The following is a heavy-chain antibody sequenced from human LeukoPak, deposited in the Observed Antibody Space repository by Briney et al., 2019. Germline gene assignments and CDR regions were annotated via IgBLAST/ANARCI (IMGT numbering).Heavy chain of an antibody. V-gene: IGHV3-23*01. D-gene: IGHD3-3*01. CDR3: AKTREFLEVNYFDY. CDR1: GFTFSSYG. J-gene: IGHJ4*02. CDR2: ISGSGGST. Sequence: PPGGSLRLSCAASGFTFSSYGMHWVRQAPGKGLEWVSAISGSGGSTYYADSVKGRFTISRDNSKNTLYLQMNSLRAEDTAVYYCAKTREFLEVNYFDYWGQGTLVTVSS.